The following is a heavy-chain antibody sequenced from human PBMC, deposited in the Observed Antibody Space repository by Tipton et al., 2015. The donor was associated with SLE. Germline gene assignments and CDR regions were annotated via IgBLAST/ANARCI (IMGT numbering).Heavy chain of an antibody. CDR1: GGSISSYY. D-gene: IGHD3-3*01. J-gene: IGHJ5*02. Sequence: LRLSCTVSGGSISSYYWSWIRQPAGKGLEWIGRIYTSGSTNYNPSLKSRVTLSVDTSKNQFSLKLSSVTAADTAVYYCARDLEWLFGWFDPWGQGTLVTVSS. CDR2: IYTSGST. CDR3: ARDLEWLFGWFDP. V-gene: IGHV4-4*07.